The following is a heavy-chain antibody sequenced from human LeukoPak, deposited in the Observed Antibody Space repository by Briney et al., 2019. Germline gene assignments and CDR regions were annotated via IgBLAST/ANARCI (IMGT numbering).Heavy chain of an antibody. CDR2: IYYSGST. V-gene: IGHV4-59*01. CDR1: GGSFSGCY. CDR3: ARTTEAHSWLTPYYSYYMDV. D-gene: IGHD6-13*01. J-gene: IGHJ6*03. Sequence: SETLSLTCAVYGGSFSGCYWSWIRQPPGKGLEWIGYIYYSGSTNYNPSLSVDTSKNQFSLRLSSVTAADTAVYYCARTTEAHSWLTPYYSYYMDVWGKGTTVTVSS.